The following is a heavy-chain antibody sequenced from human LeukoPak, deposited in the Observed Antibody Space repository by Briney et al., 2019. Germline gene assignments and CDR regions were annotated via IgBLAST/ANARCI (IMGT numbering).Heavy chain of an antibody. CDR1: GFTFSSYW. D-gene: IGHD3-22*01. CDR2: IKQDGSEK. Sequence: PGGSLRLSCAASGFTFSSYWMSWVRQAPGKGLEWVANIKQDGSEKYYVDSVKGRFTISRDNAKNSLYLQMNSLRAEDTAVYYCSRDANYYDSSRHYFDAFDIWGQGTMVTVSS. V-gene: IGHV3-7*01. CDR3: SRDANYYDSSRHYFDAFDI. J-gene: IGHJ3*02.